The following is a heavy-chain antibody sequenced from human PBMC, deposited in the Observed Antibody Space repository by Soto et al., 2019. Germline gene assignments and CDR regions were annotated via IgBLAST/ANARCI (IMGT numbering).Heavy chain of an antibody. V-gene: IGHV4-61*01. J-gene: IGHJ6*02. CDR1: GGSVSSGSYY. CDR2: IYYSGST. Sequence: QVQLQESGPGLVKPSETLSLTCTVSGGSVSSGSYYWSWIRQPPGKGLEWIGYIYYSGSTNYNPSLKSRVTISVDTSKNQFSLKLSSVTAADTAVYYCARGLRPVEIPYYGMDVWGQGTTVTVSS. CDR3: ARGLRPVEIPYYGMDV. D-gene: IGHD4-17*01.